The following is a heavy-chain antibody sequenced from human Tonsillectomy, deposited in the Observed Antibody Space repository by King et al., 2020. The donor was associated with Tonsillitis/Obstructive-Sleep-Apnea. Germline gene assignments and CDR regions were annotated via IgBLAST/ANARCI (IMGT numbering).Heavy chain of an antibody. J-gene: IGHJ4*02. Sequence: QLVQSGAEVKKPGASVKISCKASGYTLTSYYIHWVRQAPGQGLEWIGIINHSGGSTSYAQKFQGRVTMTRDTSTSTVYMELSSLRSEDTAVYYCARPPGGFWSGYSRAPLGYWGQGTLVTVSS. D-gene: IGHD3-3*01. CDR3: ARPPGGFWSGYSRAPLGY. V-gene: IGHV1-46*01. CDR1: GYTLTSYY. CDR2: INHSGGST.